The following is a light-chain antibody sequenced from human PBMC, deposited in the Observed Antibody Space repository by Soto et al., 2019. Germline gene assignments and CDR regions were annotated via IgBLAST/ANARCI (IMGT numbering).Light chain of an antibody. CDR1: SSDVGAYHY. CDR3: SSYAGTNNYV. J-gene: IGLJ1*01. V-gene: IGLV2-8*01. CDR2: EVS. Sequence: QSALTQPPSASGSPGQSVTISCTGTSSDVGAYHYVSWYQQHPGKAPTLIIYEVSQRPSGVPDRFSGSKSGNTASLTVSGXQADDEADYYCSSYAGTNNYVFGTGTKVTV.